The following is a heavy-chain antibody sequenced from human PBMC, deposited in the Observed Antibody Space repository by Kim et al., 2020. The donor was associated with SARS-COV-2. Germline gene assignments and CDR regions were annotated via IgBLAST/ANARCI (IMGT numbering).Heavy chain of an antibody. D-gene: IGHD7-27*01. CDR2: ISWNSGSI. Sequence: GGSLRLSCTASGFTFDDYAMRWVRQAPGKGLEWVSGISWNSGSIGYADSVKGRFTISRDNAKNSLYLQMNSLRAEDTALYYCAKGKTGDYFYYYGMDVWGQGTTVTVSS. V-gene: IGHV3-9*01. CDR1: GFTFDDYA. J-gene: IGHJ6*02. CDR3: AKGKTGDYFYYYGMDV.